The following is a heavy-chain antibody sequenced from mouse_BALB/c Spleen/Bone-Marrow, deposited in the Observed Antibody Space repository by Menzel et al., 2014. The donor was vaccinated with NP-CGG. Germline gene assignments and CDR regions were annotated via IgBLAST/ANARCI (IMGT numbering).Heavy chain of an antibody. CDR1: GFSLSDYG. D-gene: IGHD2-10*02. CDR3: AKHRSVYPYAMDY. V-gene: IGHV2-6-5*01. J-gene: IGHJ4*01. Sequence: VMLVESGPGLVAPSQRLSIPCTVSGFSLSDYGVSWIRQSPGKGLEWLGVIWGGGKEYYNSVLKSRLSINKDNSKSQVFLKMYSLQTDDTAIYYCAKHRSVYPYAMDYWGQGTSVTVSS. CDR2: IWGGGKE.